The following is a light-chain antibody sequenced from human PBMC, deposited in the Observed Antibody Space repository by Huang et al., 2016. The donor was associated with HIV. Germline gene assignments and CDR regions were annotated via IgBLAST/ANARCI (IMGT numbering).Light chain of an antibody. Sequence: DIQMTQSPSSLSASVGDRVTITCQASHDISNHLNWYQQKPGKAPKLLIYDASSLKTGFPARFSGSGSGTEFIFTIRRLRPDDIATYYCQQYDNLPQTFGQGTKLEIK. V-gene: IGKV1-33*01. J-gene: IGKJ2*01. CDR2: DAS. CDR3: QQYDNLPQT. CDR1: HDISNH.